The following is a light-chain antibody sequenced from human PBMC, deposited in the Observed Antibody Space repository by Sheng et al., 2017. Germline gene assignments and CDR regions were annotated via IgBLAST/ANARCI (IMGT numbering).Light chain of an antibody. CDR1: SSSIGVNS. J-gene: IGLJ2*01. CDR2: RSN. Sequence: QSVLTQPPSASGTPGQRVTISCSGSSSSIGVNSVNWYQQLPGTAPKLLIYRSNQRPSGVPDRFSGSKSGTSASLAISGLQSEDEADYYCAAWDDRLNGVIFGGGTKLTVL. CDR3: AAWDDRLNGVI. V-gene: IGLV1-44*01.